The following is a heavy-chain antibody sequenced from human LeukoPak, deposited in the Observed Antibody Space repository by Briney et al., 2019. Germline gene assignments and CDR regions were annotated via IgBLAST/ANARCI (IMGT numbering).Heavy chain of an antibody. D-gene: IGHD3-10*01. Sequence: SETLSLTCTVSGGSISSYYWSWIRQPPGKGLEWLGYIYYSGSTNYNHSLKSRITISVNTSKNQFSLKLSSVTAADTAVYYCARGDTMALYYFGYWGQGTLVTVSS. CDR2: IYYSGST. CDR1: GGSISSYY. CDR3: ARGDTMALYYFGY. V-gene: IGHV4-59*01. J-gene: IGHJ4*02.